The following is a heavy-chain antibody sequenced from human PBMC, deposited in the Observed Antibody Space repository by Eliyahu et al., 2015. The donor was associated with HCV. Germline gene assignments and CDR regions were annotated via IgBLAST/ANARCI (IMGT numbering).Heavy chain of an antibody. Sequence: EVQLLESGXGLVQPGGSXRLSCAASGLTFSSFAMGWVRQAPGKGLEWVSSVSGGGDRTFYAXSVKGRFTISRDNFKNILYLQVNSPRAEDTAVYFCAKYGPGNYHYIDYWGQGTLVTVSS. J-gene: IGHJ4*02. CDR3: AKYGPGNYHYIDY. CDR1: GLTFSSFA. V-gene: IGHV3-23*01. D-gene: IGHD3-10*01. CDR2: VSGGGDRT.